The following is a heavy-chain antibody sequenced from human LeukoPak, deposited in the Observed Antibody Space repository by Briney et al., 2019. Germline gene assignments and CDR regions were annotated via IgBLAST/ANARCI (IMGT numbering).Heavy chain of an antibody. J-gene: IGHJ4*02. CDR3: AKERCSSANCYGEY. Sequence: GGSLRLSCAASGFTFDDYGMSWVRQAPGKGLEWVSGINWNGGSTGYADSVKGRFTISRDNSKNMVYLQVNSLSVEDTALSYCAKERCSSANCYGEYWGQGTLVTVSS. V-gene: IGHV3-20*04. CDR1: GFTFDDYG. CDR2: INWNGGST. D-gene: IGHD2-2*01.